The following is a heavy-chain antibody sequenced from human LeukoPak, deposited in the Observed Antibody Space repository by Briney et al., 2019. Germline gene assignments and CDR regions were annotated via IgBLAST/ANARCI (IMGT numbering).Heavy chain of an antibody. J-gene: IGHJ3*02. CDR3: ARASLWSGDLLGAPHDAFDI. V-gene: IGHV3-33*01. CDR2: IWYDGSNK. D-gene: IGHD3-10*01. CDR1: GFTYSHYG. Sequence: GGSLRLSCAASGFTYSHYGLHWVRQAPGKGLEWVAVIWYDGSNKYYADSVKGRFTISRDNSKNTLYLQMNSLRAEDTALYYCARASLWSGDLLGAPHDAFDIWGQGTLVTVSS.